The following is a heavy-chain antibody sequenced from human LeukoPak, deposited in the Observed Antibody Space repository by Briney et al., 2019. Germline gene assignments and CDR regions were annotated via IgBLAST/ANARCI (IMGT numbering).Heavy chain of an antibody. V-gene: IGHV3-48*01. J-gene: IGHJ4*02. CDR1: GFTFSSYS. Sequence: GGSLRLSCAASGFTFSSYSMNWVRQAPGKGLEWVSYISSSSSTIYYADSVKGRFTISRDNAKNSLYLQMNSLRVEDTAVYYCAREVDTAMVSYDYWGQGTLVTVSS. CDR2: ISSSSSTI. D-gene: IGHD5-18*01. CDR3: AREVDTAMVSYDY.